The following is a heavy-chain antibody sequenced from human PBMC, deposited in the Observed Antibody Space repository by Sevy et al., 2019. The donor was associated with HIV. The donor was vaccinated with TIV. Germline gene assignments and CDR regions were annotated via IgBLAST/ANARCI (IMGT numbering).Heavy chain of an antibody. Sequence: GGSLRLSCKASGFTFSTYSMHWVRQAPGKGLEWVSSISRTSTTTYYADSAKGRFTISRDNAKNSLYLQMNSLRDEDTAVYYCAREAYYCVSREENWFDPWGQGTLVTVSS. CDR2: ISRTSTTT. CDR3: AREAYYCVSREENWFDP. D-gene: IGHD2-21*01. J-gene: IGHJ5*02. V-gene: IGHV3-48*02. CDR1: GFTFSTYS.